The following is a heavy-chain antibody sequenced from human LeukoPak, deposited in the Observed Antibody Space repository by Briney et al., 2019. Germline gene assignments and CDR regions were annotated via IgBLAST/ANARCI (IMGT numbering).Heavy chain of an antibody. J-gene: IGHJ6*02. CDR2: ISSSGSTI. CDR1: GFTFSSYE. CDR3: AREGAVGRSYYYYYGMDV. Sequence: GGSLRLSCAASGFTFSSYEMNWVRQAPGKGLEWVSYISSSGSTIYYADSVKGRFTISRDNAKNSLYLQMNSLRAEDTAVYYCAREGAVGRSYYYYYGMDVGGQGTTVTVSS. V-gene: IGHV3-48*03. D-gene: IGHD1-26*01.